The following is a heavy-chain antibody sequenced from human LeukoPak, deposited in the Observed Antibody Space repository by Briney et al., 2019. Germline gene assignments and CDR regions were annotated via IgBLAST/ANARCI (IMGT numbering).Heavy chain of an antibody. D-gene: IGHD6-6*01. CDR3: ARDRSSTRLDY. J-gene: IGHJ4*02. CDR2: IKQDGSEK. CDR1: GFTFSSYW. V-gene: IGHV3-7*01. Sequence: PGGSLRLSCAASGFTFSSYWMSWVRQAPGKGLEWVANIKQDGSEKYYVDSVKGRFTISRDNSKNTLYLQMNSLRAEDTAVYYCARDRSSTRLDYWGQGALVTVSS.